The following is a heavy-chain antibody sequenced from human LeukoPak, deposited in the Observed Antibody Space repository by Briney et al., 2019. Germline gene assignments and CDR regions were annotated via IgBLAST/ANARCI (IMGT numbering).Heavy chain of an antibody. CDR3: ARERASGQWLVHFDY. D-gene: IGHD6-19*01. Sequence: ASVKVSCKASGGTFSSYAISWVRQAPGQGLEWMGGIIPIFGTANYAQKFQGRVTITADKSTSTAYMELSSLRSEDTAVYYCARERASGQWLVHFDYWGQGTLVTVSS. CDR2: IIPIFGTA. V-gene: IGHV1-69*06. CDR1: GGTFSSYA. J-gene: IGHJ4*02.